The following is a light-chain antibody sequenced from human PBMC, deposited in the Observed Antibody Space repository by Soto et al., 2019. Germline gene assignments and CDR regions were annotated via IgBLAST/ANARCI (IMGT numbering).Light chain of an antibody. V-gene: IGKV1-5*03. CDR2: MAS. CDR3: QHYKMYSPWT. CDR1: QSISSS. J-gene: IGKJ1*01. Sequence: DIQMTQSPSTLSASVGDRITITCRASQSISSSLAWYQQKPGKAPKLLIYMASNLQSGVPSRFGGAGSGTEFTLTISSLQPDDFATYYCQHYKMYSPWTFGQGTKVDIK.